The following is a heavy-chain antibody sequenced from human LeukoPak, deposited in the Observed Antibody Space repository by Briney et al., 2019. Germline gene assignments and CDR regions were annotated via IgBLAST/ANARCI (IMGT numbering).Heavy chain of an antibody. J-gene: IGHJ3*02. D-gene: IGHD1-14*01. CDR3: SKHAFPGTPDAFDI. CDR1: GYSFTSYW. CDR2: IYPGDSDT. V-gene: IGHV5-51*01. Sequence: RGESLKISCKGSGYSFTSYWIGWVRQVPGKGLEWMGIIYPGDSDTRYSPSFQGQVTISADKSISTAYLQWSSLKASDTAMYYLSKHAFPGTPDAFDIWGQRTMVPVSS.